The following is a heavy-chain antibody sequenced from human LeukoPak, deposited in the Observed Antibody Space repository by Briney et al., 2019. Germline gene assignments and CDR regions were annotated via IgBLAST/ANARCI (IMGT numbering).Heavy chain of an antibody. CDR3: ARQYYDFWSGYYYYHGMDV. Sequence: SETLSLTCTVSGGSISSSSYYWGWIRQPPGKGLEWIGSIYYSGSTYYNPSLKSRVTISVNTSKNQFSLKLSSVTAADTAVYYCARQYYDFWSGYYYYHGMDVWGQGTTVTVSS. CDR1: GGSISSSSYY. D-gene: IGHD3-3*01. J-gene: IGHJ6*02. V-gene: IGHV4-39*01. CDR2: IYYSGST.